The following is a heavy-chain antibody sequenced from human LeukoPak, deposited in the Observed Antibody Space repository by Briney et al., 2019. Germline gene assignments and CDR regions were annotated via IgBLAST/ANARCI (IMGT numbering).Heavy chain of an antibody. Sequence: SSETLSLTCTVSGGSISSSSYYWGWIRQPPGKGLEWIGSIYYSGSTYYNPSLKSRVTISVDTSKNQFSLKLSSVTAADTAVYYCAGAAGPDYWGQGTLSPSPQ. CDR3: AGAAGPDY. CDR1: GGSISSSSYY. J-gene: IGHJ4*02. V-gene: IGHV4-39*01. CDR2: IYYSGST. D-gene: IGHD6-13*01.